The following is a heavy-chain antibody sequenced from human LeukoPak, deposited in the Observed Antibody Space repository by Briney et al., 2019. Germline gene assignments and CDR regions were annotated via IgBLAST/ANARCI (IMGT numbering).Heavy chain of an antibody. CDR3: ARVYSSSSRIGLGY. CDR2: INPNSGGT. V-gene: IGHV1-2*02. Sequence: ASVKVSCKASGYISTGYYMHWVRQAPGQGLEWMGWINPNSGGTNYAQKFQGRVTMTRDTSISTAYMELSRLRSDDTAVYYCARVYSSSSRIGLGYWGQGTLVTVSS. D-gene: IGHD6-6*01. CDR1: GYISTGYY. J-gene: IGHJ4*02.